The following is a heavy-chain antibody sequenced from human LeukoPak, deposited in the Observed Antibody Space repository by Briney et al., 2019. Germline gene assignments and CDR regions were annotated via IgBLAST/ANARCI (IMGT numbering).Heavy chain of an antibody. CDR2: IYYSGST. D-gene: IGHD4-17*01. J-gene: IGHJ4*02. Sequence: SETLSLTCTVSGGSISSYYWSWIRQPPGKGLEWIGYIYYSGSTNYNPSLKSRVTISVDTSMNQFSLKLSSVTAADTAVYYCARGVDYGTFDYWGQGTLVTVSS. V-gene: IGHV4-59*01. CDR3: ARGVDYGTFDY. CDR1: GGSISSYY.